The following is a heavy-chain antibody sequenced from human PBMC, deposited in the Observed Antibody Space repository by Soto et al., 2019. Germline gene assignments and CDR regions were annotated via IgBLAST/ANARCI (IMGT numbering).Heavy chain of an antibody. CDR1: GFTFSSYA. CDR3: AKVGTMIVVANSYYFDY. D-gene: IGHD3-22*01. Sequence: GGSLRLSCAASGFTFSSYAMSWVRQAPGKGLEWVSAISGSGGSTYYADSVKGRFTISRDNSKNTLYLQMNSLRAEDTAVYYCAKVGTMIVVANSYYFDYWGQGTLVTVSS. V-gene: IGHV3-23*01. J-gene: IGHJ4*02. CDR2: ISGSGGST.